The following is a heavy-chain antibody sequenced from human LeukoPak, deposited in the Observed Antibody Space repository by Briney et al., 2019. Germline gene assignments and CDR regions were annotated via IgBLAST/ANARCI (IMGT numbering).Heavy chain of an antibody. Sequence: SQTLSLTCTVSGGSISSGGYYWSWIRQPPGKGLEWIGYIYHSGSTYYNPALKSRVTISVDRSKNQFSLKLSSVTAADTAVYYCATTDGYYYDSSGYYGEYGMDVWGQGTTVTVSS. CDR3: ATTDGYYYDSSGYYGEYGMDV. V-gene: IGHV4-30-2*01. CDR2: IYHSGST. D-gene: IGHD3-22*01. CDR1: GGSISSGGYY. J-gene: IGHJ6*02.